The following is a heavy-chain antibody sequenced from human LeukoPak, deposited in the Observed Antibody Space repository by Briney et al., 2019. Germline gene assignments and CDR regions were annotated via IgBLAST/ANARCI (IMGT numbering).Heavy chain of an antibody. V-gene: IGHV3-43*02. CDR2: ISGDGGST. CDR3: AKDPTRKGRGAFDI. CDR1: GFTFDDYA. J-gene: IGHJ3*02. D-gene: IGHD4-11*01. Sequence: GGSLRPSCAASGFTFDDYAMHWVRHAPGKGLEWVSLISGDGGSTYYADSVKGRFTISRDNSKNSLYLQMNSLRTEDTALYYCAKDPTRKGRGAFDIWGQGTMVTVSS.